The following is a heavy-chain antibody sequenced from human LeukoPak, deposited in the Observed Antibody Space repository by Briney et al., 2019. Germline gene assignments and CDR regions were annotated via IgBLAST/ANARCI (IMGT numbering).Heavy chain of an antibody. V-gene: IGHV4-38-2*02. CDR3: ARAAHFFDISGYYHFDF. Sequence: SETLSLTCTVSGYSISSGYYWGWIRQPPGKGLEWIGSIFRSGSTSYNPSLKSRVTISVDTSKNQFSLRLNSVTAADTAVYYCARAAHFFDISGYYHFDFWGQGTLVTVSS. CDR2: IFRSGST. CDR1: GYSISSGYY. J-gene: IGHJ4*02. D-gene: IGHD3-22*01.